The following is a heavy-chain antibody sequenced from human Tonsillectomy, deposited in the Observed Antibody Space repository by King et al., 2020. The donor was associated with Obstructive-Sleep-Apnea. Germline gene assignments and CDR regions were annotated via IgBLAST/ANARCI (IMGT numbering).Heavy chain of an antibody. J-gene: IGHJ4*02. D-gene: IGHD6-6*01. Sequence: TLKESGPTLVKPTQTLTLTCTFSGFSRSTSGVGVGWIGQPPGKALDGLALIYWGDEKRYSPTLNTRLTITKDTSKNQLFLTMTNMDPVDTATYYCAHRPPASYYFDYWGQGILVTVSS. CDR2: IYWGDEK. CDR1: GFSRSTSGVG. CDR3: AHRPPASYYFDY. V-gene: IGHV2-5*02.